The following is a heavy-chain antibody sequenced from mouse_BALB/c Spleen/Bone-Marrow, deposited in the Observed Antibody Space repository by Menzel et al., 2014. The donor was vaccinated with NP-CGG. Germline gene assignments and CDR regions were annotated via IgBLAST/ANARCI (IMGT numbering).Heavy chain of an antibody. V-gene: IGHV1-67*01. J-gene: IGHJ3*01. CDR2: ISTYSGNT. Sequence: VQLQESGPELVRPGVSVKISCKGSGYTFTDYAMHWVKQSHAKSLEWIGVISTYSGNTNYDQKFKGKATMTVDKSSSTAYMELARLTSEDSAIYYCARGRQLGLRSFAYWGQGTLVTVSA. CDR3: ARGRQLGLRSFAY. CDR1: GYTFTDYA. D-gene: IGHD3-2*01.